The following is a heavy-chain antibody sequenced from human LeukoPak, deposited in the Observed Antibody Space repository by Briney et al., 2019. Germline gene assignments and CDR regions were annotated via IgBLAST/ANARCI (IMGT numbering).Heavy chain of an antibody. J-gene: IGHJ5*02. D-gene: IGHD2-2*01. V-gene: IGHV4-59*08. CDR2: IYYSGST. CDR3: ARLPGTSRFDP. Sequence: PSETLSLTCSVSGASISSHYWSWIRQPPGKGLEWIGYIYYSGSTNYNPSLKSRVTISVDTSKNQFSLKLSSVTAADTAVYYCARLPGTSRFDPWGQGTLVTVSS. CDR1: GASISSHY.